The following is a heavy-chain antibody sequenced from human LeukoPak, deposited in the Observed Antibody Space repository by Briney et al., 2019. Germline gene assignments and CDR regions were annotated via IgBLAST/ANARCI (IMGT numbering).Heavy chain of an antibody. CDR1: GFTFSTYA. CDR2: ISGSGGST. CDR3: TKLACIAVAARNYYMDV. Sequence: GGSLRLSCAASGFTFSTYAMTWVRQAPGKGLEWVSSISGSGGSTSYADSERGRFTISRDNSKDTLYLQMNSLRDEDTAIYYCTKLACIAVAARNYYMDVWGRGTTVTVSS. J-gene: IGHJ6*03. D-gene: IGHD6-19*01. V-gene: IGHV3-23*01.